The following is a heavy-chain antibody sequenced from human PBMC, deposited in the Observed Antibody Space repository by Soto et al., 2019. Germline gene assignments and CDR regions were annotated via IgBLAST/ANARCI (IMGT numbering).Heavy chain of an antibody. V-gene: IGHV1-69*01. CDR2: IIPISGTA. J-gene: IGHJ6*02. Sequence: QVQLVQSGAEVKKPGSSVKVSCKASGGTFSSYAISWVRQAPGQGLEWMGGIIPISGTANYAQKFQGRVTITADESTSTAYMELSSLRSEDTAVYYCARGDGRGSSGFYYYYGMDVWGHGTTVTVSS. CDR1: GGTFSSYA. CDR3: ARGDGRGSSGFYYYYGMDV. D-gene: IGHD6-25*01.